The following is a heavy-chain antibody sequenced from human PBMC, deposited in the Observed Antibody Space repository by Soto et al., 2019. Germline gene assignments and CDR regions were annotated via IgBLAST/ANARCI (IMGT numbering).Heavy chain of an antibody. CDR1: GFTFSSYE. Sequence: GGSLRLSCAASGFTFSSYEMNWVRQAPGKGLEWVSYISSSGSTIYYADSVKGRFTISRDNAKNSLYLQMNSLRAEDTAVYYCAGVTGYCSSTSCYTDYYYGMDVWGQGTTVTVS. CDR2: ISSSGSTI. J-gene: IGHJ6*02. D-gene: IGHD2-2*02. CDR3: AGVTGYCSSTSCYTDYYYGMDV. V-gene: IGHV3-48*03.